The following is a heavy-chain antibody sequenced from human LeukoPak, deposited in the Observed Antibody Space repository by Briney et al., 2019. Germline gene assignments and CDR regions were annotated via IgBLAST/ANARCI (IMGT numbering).Heavy chain of an antibody. CDR1: GYSFTSYW. Sequence: GESLKISCKGSGYSFTSYWIGWVRQMPGKGLEWMGIIYPGDSDTRYSPSFQGQVTISADKSISTAYLQWSSLKASDTAMYYCARRGRIYGDYVGMDVWGQGTTVTVSS. CDR3: ARRGRIYGDYVGMDV. V-gene: IGHV5-51*01. D-gene: IGHD4-17*01. CDR2: IYPGDSDT. J-gene: IGHJ6*02.